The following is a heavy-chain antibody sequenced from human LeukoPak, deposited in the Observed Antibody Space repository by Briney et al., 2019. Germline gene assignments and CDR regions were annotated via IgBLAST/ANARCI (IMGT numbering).Heavy chain of an antibody. Sequence: GGSLRLSCVGSGFTFRSHWVNWVRQSPGKGLEWVANIKPDGIDKYYVDSARGRFTVSRDNAKNSAFLQMNSLRAEDTAIYYCATISAQTFDIWGQGTLVSVSS. CDR3: ATISAQTFDI. J-gene: IGHJ3*02. CDR2: IKPDGIDK. CDR1: GFTFRSHW. V-gene: IGHV3-7*01. D-gene: IGHD5-24*01.